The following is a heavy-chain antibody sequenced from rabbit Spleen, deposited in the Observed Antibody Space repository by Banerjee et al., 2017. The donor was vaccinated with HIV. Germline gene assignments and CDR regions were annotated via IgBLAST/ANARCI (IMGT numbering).Heavy chain of an antibody. V-gene: IGHV1S45*01. J-gene: IGHJ4*01. D-gene: IGHD1-1*01. Sequence: QEQLVESGGDLVKPGASLTLTCTASGFSFSSSDYMCWVRQAPGKGLEWISCIAGSSSGFTYSATWAKGRFTISRTSSTTVTLRMTSLTAADRAAYFCVRGASSSGYYSLWGPGTLVTVS. CDR1: GFSFSSSDY. CDR2: IAGSSSGFT. CDR3: VRGASSSGYYSL.